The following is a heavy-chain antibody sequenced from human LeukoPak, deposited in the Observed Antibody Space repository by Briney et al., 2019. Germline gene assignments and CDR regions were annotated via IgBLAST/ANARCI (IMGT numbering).Heavy chain of an antibody. CDR2: ISYDGSNK. J-gene: IGHJ4*02. CDR3: AKDPSVVVINYFDY. D-gene: IGHD3-22*01. V-gene: IGHV3-30*18. Sequence: GGSLRLSCAASGLTFSSYGMHWVRQAPGKGLEWVAVISYDGSNKYYADSVKGRFTISRDNSKNTLYLQMNSLRAEDTAVYYCAKDPSVVVINYFDYWGQGPLVTVSS. CDR1: GLTFSSYG.